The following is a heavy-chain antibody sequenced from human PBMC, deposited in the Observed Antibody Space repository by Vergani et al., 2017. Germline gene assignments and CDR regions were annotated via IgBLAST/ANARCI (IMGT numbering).Heavy chain of an antibody. Sequence: QLQLQESGPGLVKPSETLSLTCTVSGGSISSSSYYWGWIRQPPGKGLEWIGSIYYSGSTYYNPSLKSRVTISVDTSKNQFSLKLSSVTAADTAVYYCAGHGGGGGCSGYDCPIDYWGQGTLVTVSS. V-gene: IGHV4-39*01. D-gene: IGHD5-12*01. J-gene: IGHJ4*02. CDR1: GGSISSSSYY. CDR2: IYYSGST. CDR3: AGHGGGGGCSGYDCPIDY.